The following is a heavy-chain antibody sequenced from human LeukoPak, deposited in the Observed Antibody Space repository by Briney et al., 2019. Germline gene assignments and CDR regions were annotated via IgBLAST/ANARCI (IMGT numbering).Heavy chain of an antibody. D-gene: IGHD2-2*01. CDR1: GFTFSSYW. CDR3: AKFNRQYCSSISCYGGFDY. Sequence: GGSLRLSCAASGFTFSSYWMSWVRQAPGKGLEWVANIKQDGSEKYYVDSVKGRFTISRGNSKNTLYLQMNSLRAEDTAVYYCAKFNRQYCSSISCYGGFDYWGQGTLVTVSS. CDR2: IKQDGSEK. J-gene: IGHJ4*02. V-gene: IGHV3-7*01.